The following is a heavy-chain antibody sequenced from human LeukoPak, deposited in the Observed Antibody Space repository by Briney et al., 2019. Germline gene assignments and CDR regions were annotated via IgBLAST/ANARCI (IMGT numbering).Heavy chain of an antibody. CDR1: GFTLSSYW. J-gene: IGHJ4*02. Sequence: GGSLRLSCAASGFTLSSYWMHWVRQAPGKGLVWVSRINGDGSSTIYADSVKGRFTISRDNAKNTLYLQMNSLRAEDTAVYYCAKDRGYSYGPGGFDYWGQGTLVTVSS. D-gene: IGHD5-18*01. CDR2: INGDGSST. CDR3: AKDRGYSYGPGGFDY. V-gene: IGHV3-74*01.